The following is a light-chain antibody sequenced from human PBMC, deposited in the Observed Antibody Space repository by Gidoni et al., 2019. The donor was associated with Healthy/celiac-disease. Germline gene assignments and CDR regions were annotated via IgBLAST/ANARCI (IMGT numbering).Light chain of an antibody. V-gene: IGKV3-11*01. CDR1: QSVSSY. CDR2: DAS. J-gene: IGKJ4*01. CDR3: QQRSNWPT. Sequence: IVFPPSPATLSLSPGERATLPCRASQSVSSYSAWHQQTTGQAPRLLIYDASNRATGIPARFSGRGSGKDFTRTSSSREHEDLAVYYCQQRSNWPTFGGXTKVEIK.